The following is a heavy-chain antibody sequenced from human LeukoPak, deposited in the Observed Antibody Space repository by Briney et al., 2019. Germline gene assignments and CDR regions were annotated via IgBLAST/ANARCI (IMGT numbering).Heavy chain of an antibody. V-gene: IGHV1-2*02. D-gene: IGHD3-22*01. CDR2: INPNSGGT. CDR1: GYTFTGYY. J-gene: IGHJ4*02. Sequence: ASVKVSCKASGYTFTGYYMHWVRQAPGQGLEWMGWINPNSGGTNYAQKFQGRVTMIRDTSISTAYMGLSRLRSDDTAVYYCARGPPHYDSSGYYYSGDYWGQGTLVTVSS. CDR3: ARGPPHYDSSGYYYSGDY.